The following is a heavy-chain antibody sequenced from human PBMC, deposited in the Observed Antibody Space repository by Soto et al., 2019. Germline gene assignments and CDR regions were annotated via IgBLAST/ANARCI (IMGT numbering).Heavy chain of an antibody. CDR1: GYTFTSYG. D-gene: IGHD3-3*01. CDR3: ARPYDFWSGSGPFDY. CDR2: ISAYNGNT. J-gene: IGHJ4*02. V-gene: IGHV1-18*01. Sequence: GASVKVSFKASGYTFTSYGISWVRQAPGQGLEWMGWISAYNGNTNYAQKLQGRVTMTTDTSTSTAYMELRSLRSDDTAVYYCARPYDFWSGSGPFDYWGQGTLVTVSS.